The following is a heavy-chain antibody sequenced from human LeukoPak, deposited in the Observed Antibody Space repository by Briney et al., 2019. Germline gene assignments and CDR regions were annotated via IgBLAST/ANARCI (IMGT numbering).Heavy chain of an antibody. V-gene: IGHV1-2*02. D-gene: IGHD3-3*01. Sequence: GASVKVSCKASGYTFTGYYIHWVRQAPGQGLEWMGWLNPNSGGTNYAPKFEGRVTMTRDTSISTAYMELSRLRSDDTALYYCARETWSGYFLDYWGQGTLVTVSS. CDR1: GYTFTGYY. CDR2: LNPNSGGT. J-gene: IGHJ4*02. CDR3: ARETWSGYFLDY.